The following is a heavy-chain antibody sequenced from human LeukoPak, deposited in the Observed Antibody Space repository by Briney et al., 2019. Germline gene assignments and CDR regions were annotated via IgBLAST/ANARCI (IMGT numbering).Heavy chain of an antibody. CDR1: GYTFTSYY. J-gene: IGHJ6*02. V-gene: IGHV1-46*01. CDR2: INPSGGST. D-gene: IGHD4-17*01. CDR3: ARDRAVTTSCYYYGMDV. Sequence: ASVKVSCKASGYTFTSYYMHWVRQAPGQGLEWMGIINPSGGSTSYAQKFQGRVTMTRDTSTSTVYMELSSLRSEDTAVYYCARDRAVTTSCYYYGMDVWGQGTTVTVSS.